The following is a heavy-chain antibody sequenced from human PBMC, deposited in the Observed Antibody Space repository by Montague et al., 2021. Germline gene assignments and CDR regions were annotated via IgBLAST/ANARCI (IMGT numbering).Heavy chain of an antibody. Sequence: SETLSLTCTVSGDSMNTYKWNWIRQPPGKGLEWIGYTYSIGNTNYNPSLRSRVTISVDTSRNQFSLEVSSVTAADTAMYYCARKWGGFDYWGHGTMVTVSS. CDR3: ARKWGGFDY. D-gene: IGHD1-26*01. CDR1: GDSMNTYK. J-gene: IGHJ3*01. CDR2: TYSIGNT. V-gene: IGHV4-59*01.